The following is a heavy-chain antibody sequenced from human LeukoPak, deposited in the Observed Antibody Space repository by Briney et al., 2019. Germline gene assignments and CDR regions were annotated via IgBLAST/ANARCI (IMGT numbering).Heavy chain of an antibody. Sequence: PGGSLRLSCAASGFTFSSYSMNWVRQAPGKGLEWVSSISSSSSYIYYAHSVKGRFTISRDNAKNSLYLQMTSLRAEDTAVYYCASGPIGPRIVDYWGQGTLVTVSS. J-gene: IGHJ4*02. CDR3: ASGPIGPRIVDY. CDR1: GFTFSSYS. CDR2: ISSSSSYI. D-gene: IGHD3-10*01. V-gene: IGHV3-21*01.